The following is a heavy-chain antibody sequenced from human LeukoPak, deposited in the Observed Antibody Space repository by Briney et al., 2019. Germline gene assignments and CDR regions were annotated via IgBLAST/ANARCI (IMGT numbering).Heavy chain of an antibody. D-gene: IGHD2-15*01. CDR3: ARGRYCSGHNCYFDY. J-gene: IGHJ4*02. Sequence: SGGSLRLSCAASEFTFRSYEMNWVRQAPGKGLEWISYISSTGNTIYYVDSVQGRFTISRDNAQNSLFLQMNSLRAEDTAVYYCARGRYCSGHNCYFDYWGQGTLVTVSS. CDR1: EFTFRSYE. V-gene: IGHV3-48*03. CDR2: ISSTGNTI.